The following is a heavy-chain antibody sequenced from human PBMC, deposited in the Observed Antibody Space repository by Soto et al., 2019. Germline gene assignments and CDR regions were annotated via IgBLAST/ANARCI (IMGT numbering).Heavy chain of an antibody. CDR3: SRGPKTSGHYYYYMDF. J-gene: IGHJ6*03. V-gene: IGHV1-8*01. D-gene: IGHD6-19*01. Sequence: ASVKVSCKASGYTFTRYDINWVRQATGQGLERMGWMNPNSGNTGYAQKFQGRVTMTRNTSISTAYMDLSSLRSEDTAVYYCSRGPKTSGHYYYYMDFWGKGTTVTVSS. CDR2: MNPNSGNT. CDR1: GYTFTRYD.